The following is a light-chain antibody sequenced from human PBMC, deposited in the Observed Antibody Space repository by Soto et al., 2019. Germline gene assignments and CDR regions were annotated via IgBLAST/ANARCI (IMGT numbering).Light chain of an antibody. V-gene: IGLV1-44*01. J-gene: IGLJ1*01. CDR2: INN. Sequence: QSVLTQPPSASGTPGQRVTISCSGSSSNIGRNTVNWYQQLPGTAPKLLIYINNQRPSGVPDRFSCSKYGTSASLAISGLQSEDEADYYCEAWDDSLNGYVFGTGTKVTVL. CDR3: EAWDDSLNGYV. CDR1: SSNIGRNT.